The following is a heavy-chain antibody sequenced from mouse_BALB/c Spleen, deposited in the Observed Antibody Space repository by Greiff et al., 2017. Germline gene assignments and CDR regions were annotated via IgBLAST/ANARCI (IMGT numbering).Heavy chain of an antibody. CDR3: AREGGNEGYAMDY. CDR1: GYTFTSYV. J-gene: IGHJ4*01. CDR2: INPYNDGT. V-gene: IGHV1-14*01. Sequence: VQLQQSGPELVKPGASVKMSCKASGYTFTSYVMHWVKQKPGQGLEWIGYINPYNDGTKYNEKFKGKATLTSDKSSSTAYMELSSLTSEDSAVYYCAREGGNEGYAMDYWGQGTSVTVSS.